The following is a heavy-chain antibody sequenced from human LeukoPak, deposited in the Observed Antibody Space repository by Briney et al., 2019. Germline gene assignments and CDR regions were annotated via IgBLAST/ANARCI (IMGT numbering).Heavy chain of an antibody. J-gene: IGHJ4*02. CDR3: ARGAQWYNWNYDPVGY. CDR2: INPNSGGT. V-gene: IGHV1-2*02. Sequence: ASVKVSCKASGYTFTGYYMHWVRQAPGQGLEWMGWINPNSGGTNYAQKFQGRVTMTRDTSISTAYMELSRLRSDDAAVYYCARGAQWYNWNYDPVGYWGQGALVTVSS. D-gene: IGHD1-7*01. CDR1: GYTFTGYY.